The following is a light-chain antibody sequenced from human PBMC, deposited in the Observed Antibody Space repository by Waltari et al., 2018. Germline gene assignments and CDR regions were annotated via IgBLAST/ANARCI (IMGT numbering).Light chain of an antibody. J-gene: IGLJ3*02. CDR3: CSFAAGSILV. CDR1: SSDVGPYNL. V-gene: IGLV2-23*01. Sequence: QSALTQPASVSGPPGQSITIPCTGTSSDVGPYNLVSWYQHHPDKAPKLIIYEGNKRPSGVSNRFSGSKSGNTASLTISGLQAEDEADYYCCSFAAGSILVFGGGTKLTVL. CDR2: EGN.